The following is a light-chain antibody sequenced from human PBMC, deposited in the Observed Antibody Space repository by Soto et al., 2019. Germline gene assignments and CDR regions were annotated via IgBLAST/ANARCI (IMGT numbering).Light chain of an antibody. CDR2: GAS. CDR1: QSVSNNY. CDR3: QQYGSSGT. V-gene: IGKV3-20*01. J-gene: IGKJ1*01. Sequence: EVVLTQFPGTLSLSPGERATLSCRASQSVSNNYLAWYQQKPGQAPRLLIYGASNRATGIPDRFSGSGSGTDFTLTISRLEPEDFAVYYGQQYGSSGTSGQGTKVDIK.